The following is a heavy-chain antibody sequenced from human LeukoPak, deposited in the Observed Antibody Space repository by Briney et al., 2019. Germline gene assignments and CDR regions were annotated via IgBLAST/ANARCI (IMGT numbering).Heavy chain of an antibody. V-gene: IGHV3-30-3*01. D-gene: IGHD1-26*01. CDR1: GFTFSSYA. CDR2: ISYDGSNK. J-gene: IGHJ4*02. Sequence: GGSLRLSCAASGFTFSSYAMHWVRQAPGKGLEWVAVISYDGSNKYYADSVKGRFTISRDNSKNTLYPQMNSLRAEDTAVYYCAGTDWVGASYYWGQGTLVTVSS. CDR3: AGTDWVGASYY.